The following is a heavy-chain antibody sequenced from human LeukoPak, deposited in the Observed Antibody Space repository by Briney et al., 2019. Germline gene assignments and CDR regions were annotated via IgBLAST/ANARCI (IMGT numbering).Heavy chain of an antibody. V-gene: IGHV3-74*03. J-gene: IGHJ4*02. D-gene: IGHD4-23*01. CDR3: ARDLDYGGKSNFDY. CDR2: IKSAGSSI. Sequence: GGSLRLSCAASGFTFSSYWMHWVRQAPGKGLVWVSRIKSAGSSIMYADSVKGRFTISRDNAKNTLYLQMNSLRAEDTAVYYCARDLDYGGKSNFDYCGQGTLVTVSS. CDR1: GFTFSSYW.